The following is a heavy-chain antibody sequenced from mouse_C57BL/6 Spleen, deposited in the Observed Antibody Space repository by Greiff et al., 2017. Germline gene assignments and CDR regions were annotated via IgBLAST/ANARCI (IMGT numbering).Heavy chain of an antibody. CDR2: IDPEDGDT. J-gene: IGHJ4*01. CDR1: GFNINDYY. Sequence: VQLQQSGAELVRPGASVKLSCTASGFNINDYYMHWVKQRPEQGLEWIGRIDPEDGDTEYAPKFHGKASMTADTSSNTAYLQLSSLTSEDTAVYYCTSLGTMVTTMDYWGQGTSVTVSS. CDR3: TSLGTMVTTMDY. D-gene: IGHD2-2*01. V-gene: IGHV14-1*01.